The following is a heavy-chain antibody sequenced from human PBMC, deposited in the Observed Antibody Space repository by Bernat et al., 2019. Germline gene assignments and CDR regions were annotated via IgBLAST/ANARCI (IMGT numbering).Heavy chain of an antibody. J-gene: IGHJ4*02. Sequence: QVQLVQSGSELKKPGASVKVSCKASGYTFTSQAMNWVRQAPGQGLEWMGWINTDTGNPTYAQGFTGRFVFSVGPAVSSTYLQISGLRADDASVDYCARLLGFSGYGGDYWGQGTLGTV. CDR1: GYTFTSQA. V-gene: IGHV7-4-1*02. CDR2: INTDTGNP. D-gene: IGHD5-12*01. CDR3: ARLLGFSGYGGDY.